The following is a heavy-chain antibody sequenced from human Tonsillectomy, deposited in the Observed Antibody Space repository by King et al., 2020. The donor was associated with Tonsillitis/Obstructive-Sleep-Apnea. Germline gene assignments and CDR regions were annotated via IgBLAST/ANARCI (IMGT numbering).Heavy chain of an antibody. Sequence: QLVQSGAEVMKPGASVKVSCKASGYTFTGYYMHWVRQAPGQGLEWMGRINPNSGGTNYAQKFQGRVTMTRDTSISTAYMELSRLRSDDTAVYYCARGPVVVVAAGTFDIWGQGTMVTVSS. D-gene: IGHD2-15*01. CDR3: ARGPVVVVAAGTFDI. CDR1: GYTFTGYY. J-gene: IGHJ3*02. V-gene: IGHV1-2*06. CDR2: INPNSGGT.